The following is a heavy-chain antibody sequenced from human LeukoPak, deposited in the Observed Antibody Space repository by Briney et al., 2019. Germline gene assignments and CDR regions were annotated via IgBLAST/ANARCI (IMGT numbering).Heavy chain of an antibody. V-gene: IGHV3-74*01. Sequence: GGSLRLSCAVSGSTFSSYWMHWVRQAPGKGLVWVSRINSDGSSTSYADSVKGRFTISRDNAKNTLYLQMNSLRAEDTAVYYCVGSQYSGSYYGNWGQGTLVTVSS. J-gene: IGHJ4*02. D-gene: IGHD1-26*01. CDR3: VGSQYSGSYYGN. CDR2: INSDGSST. CDR1: GSTFSSYW.